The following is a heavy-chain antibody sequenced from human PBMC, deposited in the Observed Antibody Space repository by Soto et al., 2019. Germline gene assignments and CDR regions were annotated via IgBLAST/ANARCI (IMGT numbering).Heavy chain of an antibody. J-gene: IGHJ4*02. CDR1: GGSISHYY. V-gene: IGHV4-59*01. D-gene: IGHD6-19*01. CDR3: ASNGDQWLKRPFDY. CDR2: IFYSGNS. Sequence: PSETLPLTCSVSGGSISHYYWSWIRQSPGKGLEWIGFIFYSGNSNYNPSLKSRVSMSVDMSKNQFSLNLTSVTAADTAMYYCASNGDQWLKRPFDYWAMGTLVTVS.